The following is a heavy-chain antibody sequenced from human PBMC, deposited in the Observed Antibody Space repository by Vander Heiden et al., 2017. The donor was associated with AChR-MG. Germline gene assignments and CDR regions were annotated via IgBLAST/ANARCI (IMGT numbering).Heavy chain of an antibody. CDR2: INAGNGNT. J-gene: IGHJ4*02. Sequence: QVQLVQSGAEVKKPGASVKVSCKASGYTFPSYAMHWVRQAPGQRLEWMGWINAGNGNTKYSQKFQGRVTITRDTSASTAYMELSSLRSEDTAVYYCARVPVGDPTDYWGQGTLVTVSS. CDR1: GYTFPSYA. D-gene: IGHD2-21*02. CDR3: ARVPVGDPTDY. V-gene: IGHV1-3*01.